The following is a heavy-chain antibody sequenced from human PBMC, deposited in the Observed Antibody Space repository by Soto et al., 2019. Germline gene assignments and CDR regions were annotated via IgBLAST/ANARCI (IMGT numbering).Heavy chain of an antibody. D-gene: IGHD3-3*01. CDR3: ARVPFLDTDYYYGMDV. CDR1: GYSFTSYW. Sequence: GESLKISCKGSGYSFTSYWIGWVRQMPGKGLEWMGIIYPGDSDTRYSPSFQGQVTISADKSISTAYLQWSSLKASDTAMYYCARVPFLDTDYYYGMDVWGQGTTVTVSS. V-gene: IGHV5-51*01. CDR2: IYPGDSDT. J-gene: IGHJ6*02.